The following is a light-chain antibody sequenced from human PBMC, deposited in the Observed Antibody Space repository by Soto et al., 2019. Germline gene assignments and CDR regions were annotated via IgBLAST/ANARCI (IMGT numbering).Light chain of an antibody. CDR1: QSVSTRY. CDR2: GAS. J-gene: IGKJ2*01. CDR3: HQFGSAPPAFT. V-gene: IGKV3-20*01. Sequence: ESMLTQSPGTLSLSPGERATLSCRASQSVSTRYLAWYQQKPGQAPRLLIYGASIRATGIPDRFSGSGSGTDCTRTISRLEPEDFAGDYWHQFGSAPPAFTFGQGTKLEI.